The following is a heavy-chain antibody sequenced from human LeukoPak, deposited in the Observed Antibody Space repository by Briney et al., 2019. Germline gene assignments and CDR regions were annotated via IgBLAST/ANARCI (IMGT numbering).Heavy chain of an antibody. D-gene: IGHD1-26*01. CDR1: GFTLSSYW. CDR2: IKSDGSDT. Sequence: GGSLRLSCAASGFTLSSYWMHWVRQVPGKGLVWVSRIKSDGSDTGYADSVKGRFTISRDDSRNTLYLQMNSLRGDDTAVYYCAKDVGKWESLHFFDYWGQGTLVTVSS. V-gene: IGHV3-74*01. J-gene: IGHJ4*02. CDR3: AKDVGKWESLHFFDY.